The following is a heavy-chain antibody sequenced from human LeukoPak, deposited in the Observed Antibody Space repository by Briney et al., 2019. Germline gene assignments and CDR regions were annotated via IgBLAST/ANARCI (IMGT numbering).Heavy chain of an antibody. J-gene: IGHJ4*02. CDR3: ARDLDFWSGYYSY. V-gene: IGHV1-69*04. CDR2: IIPILGIA. CDR1: GYTFTSYA. Sequence: ASVKVSCKASGYTFTSYAISWVRQAPGQGLEWMGRIIPILGIANYAQKFQGRVTITADKSTSTAYMELSSLRSEDTAVYYCARDLDFWSGYYSYWGQGTLVTVSS. D-gene: IGHD3-3*01.